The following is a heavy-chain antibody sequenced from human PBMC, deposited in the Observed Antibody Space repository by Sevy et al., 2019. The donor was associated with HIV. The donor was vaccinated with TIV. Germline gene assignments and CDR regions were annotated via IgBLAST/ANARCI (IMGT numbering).Heavy chain of an antibody. J-gene: IGHJ4*02. V-gene: IGHV3-23*01. Sequence: GESLKISCAASGFTFSKYSMSWVRQPPGKGLEWVSTLSFGCGEINYADSVKGRFTISRDNSKRSVYLQMNNLRPEDTAVYYCAREGCTKXHDYWGQGTLVTVSS. D-gene: IGHD2-8*01. CDR2: LSFGCGEI. CDR3: AREGCTKXHDY. CDR1: GFTFSKYS.